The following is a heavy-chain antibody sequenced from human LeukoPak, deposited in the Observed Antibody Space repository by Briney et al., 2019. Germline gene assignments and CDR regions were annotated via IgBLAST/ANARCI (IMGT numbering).Heavy chain of an antibody. D-gene: IGHD3-22*01. CDR3: ARDLVVVTEGY. Sequence: GESLKISCQGSGYSFTSYWIGWVRQMPGKGLEWMGIIYPGDSDTRYSPSFQGQVTISADKSISTAYLQMNSLRAEDKAVYYCARDLVVVTEGYWGQGTLVTVSS. CDR1: GYSFTSYW. V-gene: IGHV5-51*01. CDR2: IYPGDSDT. J-gene: IGHJ4*02.